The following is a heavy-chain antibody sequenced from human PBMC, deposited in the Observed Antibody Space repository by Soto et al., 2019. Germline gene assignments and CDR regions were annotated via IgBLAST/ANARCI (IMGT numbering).Heavy chain of an antibody. V-gene: IGHV6-1*01. J-gene: IGHJ6*03. CDR3: ARGRARRYYYYYYMDV. CDR1: GDSVPSNSAA. Sequence: HLQTLSLTCAISGDSVPSNSAAWNWIGQSPSRGLEWLGRTYYRSKWYNDYAVSVKSRITINPDTSKNQFSLQLNSVTPEDTAVYYCARGRARRYYYYYYMDVWGKGTTVTVSS. CDR2: TYYRSKWYN.